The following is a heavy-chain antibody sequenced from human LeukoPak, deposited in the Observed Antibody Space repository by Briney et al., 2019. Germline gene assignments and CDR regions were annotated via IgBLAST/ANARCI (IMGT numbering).Heavy chain of an antibody. CDR2: IYYSGST. J-gene: IGHJ4*02. CDR1: GGSISSGGYY. Sequence: SETLSLTCTVSGGSISSGGYYWSWIRQHPGKGLEWIGYIYYSGSTNYNPSLKSRVTISVDTSKNQFSLKLSSVTAADTAVYYCAREGYDILTGFDCFDYWGQGTLVTVSS. D-gene: IGHD3-9*01. V-gene: IGHV4-61*08. CDR3: AREGYDILTGFDCFDY.